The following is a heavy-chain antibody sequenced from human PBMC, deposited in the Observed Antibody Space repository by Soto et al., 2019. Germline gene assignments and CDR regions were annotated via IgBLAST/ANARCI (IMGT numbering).Heavy chain of an antibody. CDR1: GYSVTSYW. CDR2: IYPGDSDT. V-gene: IGHV5-51*01. D-gene: IGHD3-10*01. J-gene: IGHJ4*02. CDR3: ARASGSGSYYSPADS. Sequence: PGESLKISCKGSGYSVTSYWIGWVRQMPGKGLEWMGIIYPGDSDTRYSPSFQGQVTISADKSISTAYLQWSSLKASDTAMYYCARASGSGSYYSPADSWGQGTLVTVS.